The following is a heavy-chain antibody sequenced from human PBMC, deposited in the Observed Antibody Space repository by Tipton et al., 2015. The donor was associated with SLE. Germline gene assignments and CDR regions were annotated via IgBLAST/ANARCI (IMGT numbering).Heavy chain of an antibody. CDR3: ARHPGGAGAFDI. J-gene: IGHJ3*02. CDR1: GGFISSSSYY. Sequence: TLPLTCTVSGGFISSSSYYWGWIRQPPGKGLEWIGSIYYSGSTYYNPSLKSRVTISVDTSKNQFSLKLSSVTAADTAVYYCARHPGGAGAFDIWGQGTMVTVSS. CDR2: IYYSGST. V-gene: IGHV4-39*01. D-gene: IGHD3-16*01.